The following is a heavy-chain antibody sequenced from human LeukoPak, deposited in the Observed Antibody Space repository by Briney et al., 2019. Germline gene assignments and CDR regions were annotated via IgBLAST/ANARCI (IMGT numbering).Heavy chain of an antibody. V-gene: IGHV7-4-1*02. Sequence: ASVKVSCKASGYTFTSYAMNWVRQAPGQGLEWMGWINTNTGNPTYAQGFTGRFVFSLDTSVSTAYLQISNLKAEDTAVYYCAREEIIFGVVIHYYYYGMDVWGQGTTVTVSS. J-gene: IGHJ6*02. D-gene: IGHD3-3*01. CDR2: INTNTGNP. CDR1: GYTFTSYA. CDR3: AREEIIFGVVIHYYYYGMDV.